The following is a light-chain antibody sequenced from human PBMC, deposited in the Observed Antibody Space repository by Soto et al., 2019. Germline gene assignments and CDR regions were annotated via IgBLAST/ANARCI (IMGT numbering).Light chain of an antibody. CDR2: WAS. J-gene: IGKJ1*01. CDR3: QQYYSIPPT. V-gene: IGKV4-1*01. CDR1: QTVLYSANNRNY. Sequence: DIVMTQSPDSLAVSLGERATINCKSSQTVLYSANNRNYLTWYQQKPGQPPKLLIYWASTREVGVPDRFSVSGSGTDYTLTISSLQAEDVAVYYCQQYYSIPPTFGQGTKVEIK.